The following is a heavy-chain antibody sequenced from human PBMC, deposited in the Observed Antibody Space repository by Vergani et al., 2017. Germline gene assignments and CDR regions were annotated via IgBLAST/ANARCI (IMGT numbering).Heavy chain of an antibody. D-gene: IGHD2-21*01. V-gene: IGHV3-23*01. CDR2: ISVSGGIT. CDR1: GFTFNKYA. CDR3: AKDEGGYCGGDCYYGMDV. Sequence: EVQLLESGGGLVQPGGSLRLSCAASGFTFNKYAMSWVRQAPGKGLEWVSAISVSGGITYNADSVKGRFTISRDNSKNALYRQMNSLRAEDTAVYYCAKDEGGYCGGDCYYGMDVWGQGTTVTVSS. J-gene: IGHJ6*02.